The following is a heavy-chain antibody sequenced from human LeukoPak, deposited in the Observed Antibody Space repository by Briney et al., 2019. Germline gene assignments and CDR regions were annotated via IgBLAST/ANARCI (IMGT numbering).Heavy chain of an antibody. V-gene: IGHV1-18*04. Sequence: ASVKVSCKASGYTFTNYGISWVRQAPGQGLEWMGWISPYSGHTNYAQKIQGRVTMTTDTSTNTTYMELRSLRSDDTAMYYCARAGWGNWNDVIDYWGQGTLVTVSS. J-gene: IGHJ4*02. CDR2: ISPYSGHT. CDR3: ARAGWGNWNDVIDY. D-gene: IGHD1-1*01. CDR1: GYTFTNYG.